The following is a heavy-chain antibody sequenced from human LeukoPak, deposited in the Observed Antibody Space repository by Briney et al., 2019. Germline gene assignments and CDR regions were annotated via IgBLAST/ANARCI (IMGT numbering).Heavy chain of an antibody. D-gene: IGHD1-1*01. J-gene: IGHJ4*02. Sequence: SVKVSCKASGGTFSSYTISWVRQAPGQGLEWMGRIIPILGIANYAQKFQGRVTITADKSTSTAYMELSSMRSEDTTVYYCARDKGTTPGDYWGQGTMVTVSS. CDR2: IIPILGIA. CDR1: GGTFSSYT. CDR3: ARDKGTTPGDY. V-gene: IGHV1-69*04.